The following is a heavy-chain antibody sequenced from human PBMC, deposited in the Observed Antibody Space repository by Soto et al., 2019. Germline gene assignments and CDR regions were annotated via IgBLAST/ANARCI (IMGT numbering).Heavy chain of an antibody. V-gene: IGHV3-7*03. D-gene: IGHD4-17*01. CDR1: GFTFSSYW. CDR3: ARDSSTVETGGDAFDI. Sequence: GGSLRLSCAASGFTFSSYWMSWVRQAPGKGLEWVANIKQDGSEKYYVDSMKGRFTISKDNAKNSLYLQMNSLRAEDTAVYYCARDSSTVETGGDAFDIWGQGTMVTVSS. CDR2: IKQDGSEK. J-gene: IGHJ3*02.